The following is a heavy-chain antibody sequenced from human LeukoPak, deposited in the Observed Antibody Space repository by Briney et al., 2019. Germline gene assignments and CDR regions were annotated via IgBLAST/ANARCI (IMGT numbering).Heavy chain of an antibody. D-gene: IGHD2-2*01. CDR1: GYTFTSHG. V-gene: IGHV1-18*01. Sequence: ASVKVSCKASGYTFTSHGITWVRQAPGQGLEWLGWISAYNGQTNYAQKFQDRVTMTTDTSTRTAYMDLRSLRSDDTAVYYCARVVGDLLVVGRCRYYMDVWGKGTTVTVSS. CDR2: ISAYNGQT. J-gene: IGHJ6*03. CDR3: ARVVGDLLVVGRCRYYMDV.